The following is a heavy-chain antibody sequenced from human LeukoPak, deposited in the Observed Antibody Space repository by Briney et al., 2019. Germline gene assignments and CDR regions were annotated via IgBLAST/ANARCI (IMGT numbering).Heavy chain of an antibody. Sequence: SETLSLTCTVSGASISSYHWSWIRQPAGKGLEWIGRIYPSGSDYNPSLKSRVTISVDKSKNHFSLVPRSVTAADTAVYYCAGVPWHYDTSGYYLNAFDIWGQGTVVTVSS. D-gene: IGHD3-22*01. V-gene: IGHV4-4*07. CDR2: IYPSGS. CDR3: AGVPWHYDTSGYYLNAFDI. CDR1: GASISSYH. J-gene: IGHJ3*02.